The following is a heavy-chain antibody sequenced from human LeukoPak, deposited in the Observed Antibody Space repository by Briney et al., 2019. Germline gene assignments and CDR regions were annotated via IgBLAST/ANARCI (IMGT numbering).Heavy chain of an antibody. CDR2: IIPIFGTA. CDR1: GGTFSSYA. CDR3: ARAGDGYSNFDY. Sequence: ASVKVSCEASGGTFSSYAISWVRQAPGQGLEWMGGIIPIFGTANYAQKFQGRVTITADESTSTAYMELSSLRSEDTAVYYCARAGDGYSNFDYWGQGTLVTVSS. D-gene: IGHD5-24*01. J-gene: IGHJ4*02. V-gene: IGHV1-69*13.